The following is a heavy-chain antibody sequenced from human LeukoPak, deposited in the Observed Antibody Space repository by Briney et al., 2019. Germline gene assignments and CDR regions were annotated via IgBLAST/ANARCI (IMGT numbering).Heavy chain of an antibody. J-gene: IGHJ6*03. CDR1: GFTFSSYG. Sequence: GGSLRLSCAASGFTFSSYGMSWVRQAPGKGLEWVSAISGSGGSTYYADSVKGRFTISRDNSKNTLYLQMNSLRSEDTAVYYCARDPPYCSGGSCYSSDYMDVWGKGTTVTISS. V-gene: IGHV3-23*01. D-gene: IGHD2-15*01. CDR3: ARDPPYCSGGSCYSSDYMDV. CDR2: ISGSGGST.